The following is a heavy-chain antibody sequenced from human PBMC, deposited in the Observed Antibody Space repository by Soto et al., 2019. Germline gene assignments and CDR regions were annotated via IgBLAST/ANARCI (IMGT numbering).Heavy chain of an antibody. J-gene: IGHJ5*02. Sequence: QLQLQESGSGLVKPSQTLSLTCAVSGGSIGSGNSYSWSWIRQPPGKGLEWIGSISHSGSTSYNPSLKGRVTMSVDKSKNQFSLNLSSVTAADMAVYYCARAVAPYLGTWFDPWGQGTLVIVSS. V-gene: IGHV4-30-2*01. CDR1: GGSIGSGNSYS. CDR2: ISHSGST. CDR3: ARAVAPYLGTWFDP. D-gene: IGHD3-16*01.